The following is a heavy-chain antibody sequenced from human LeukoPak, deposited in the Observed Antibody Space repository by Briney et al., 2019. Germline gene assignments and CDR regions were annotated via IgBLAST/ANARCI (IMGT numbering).Heavy chain of an antibody. CDR3: ASPYPGIAAAGNSYYYGMDV. J-gene: IGHJ6*02. V-gene: IGHV1-3*01. D-gene: IGHD6-13*01. CDR1: GYTFTSYA. CDR2: INAGNGDT. Sequence: EASVKVSCKASGYTFTSYAIHWVRQAPGQRLEWMGWINAGNGDTRYSQTFQGRLTITRDTSASTAFMELSGLRSEDTAVYYCASPYPGIAAAGNSYYYGMDVWGQGTTVTVSS.